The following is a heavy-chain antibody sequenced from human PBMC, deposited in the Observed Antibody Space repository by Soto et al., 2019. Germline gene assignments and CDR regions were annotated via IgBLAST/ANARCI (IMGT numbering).Heavy chain of an antibody. CDR2: MSGSGGST. D-gene: IGHD4-4*01. J-gene: IGHJ4*02. CDR1: GFTFSSYA. Sequence: PGGSLRLSCAASGFTFSSYAMSWVRQAPGKGLEWVSAMSGSGGSTYYADSVKGRFTISRDNSKNTLYLQMNSLRAEDTAVYYCAKSSYDYSILPQWDYWGQGTLVTVSS. V-gene: IGHV3-23*01. CDR3: AKSSYDYSILPQWDY.